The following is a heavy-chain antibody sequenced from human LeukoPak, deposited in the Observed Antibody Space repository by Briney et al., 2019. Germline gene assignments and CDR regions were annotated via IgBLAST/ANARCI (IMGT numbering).Heavy chain of an antibody. CDR3: ARDGDCSSTSCSPSSYYYGMDV. D-gene: IGHD2-2*01. V-gene: IGHV3-66*02. CDR2: IYSGGST. J-gene: IGHJ6*02. Sequence: GGSLRLSCAASGFTVSSNYMSWVRQAPGKGLEWVSVIYSGGSTYYADSVKGRFTISRDNSKNTLYLQMNSLRAEDTAVYYCARDGDCSSTSCSPSSYYYGMDVWGQGTTVTVSS. CDR1: GFTVSSNY.